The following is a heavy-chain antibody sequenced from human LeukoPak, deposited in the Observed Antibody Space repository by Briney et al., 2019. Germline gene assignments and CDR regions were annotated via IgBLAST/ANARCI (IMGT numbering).Heavy chain of an antibody. CDR1: GFKFSDYY. CDR3: AREIMVTKAFDY. J-gene: IGHJ4*02. Sequence: GGSLRLSCAASGFKFSDYYMSWIRQAPGKGLEWISYISDRGTTIYYADSVKDRFTISRDNAKNSLYLQMNSLRAEDTAVYYCAREIMVTKAFDYWGQGTLVTVSS. V-gene: IGHV3-11*04. CDR2: ISDRGTTI. D-gene: IGHD5-18*01.